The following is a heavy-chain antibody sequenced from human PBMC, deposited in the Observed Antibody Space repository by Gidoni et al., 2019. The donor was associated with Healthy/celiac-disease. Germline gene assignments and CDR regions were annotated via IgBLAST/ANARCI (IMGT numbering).Heavy chain of an antibody. CDR2: IWYDGSNK. Sequence: QVQLVESGGGVVQPGRSLRLTCAASGFTFSSYGMHWVRQAPGKGLEWVAVIWYDGSNKYYADSVKGRFTISRDKSKNTLYLQMNSLRAEDTAVYYCARNPSKGSSWYFYGMDVWGQGTTVTVSS. J-gene: IGHJ6*02. V-gene: IGHV3-33*01. CDR3: ARNPSKGSSWYFYGMDV. CDR1: GFTFSSYG. D-gene: IGHD6-13*01.